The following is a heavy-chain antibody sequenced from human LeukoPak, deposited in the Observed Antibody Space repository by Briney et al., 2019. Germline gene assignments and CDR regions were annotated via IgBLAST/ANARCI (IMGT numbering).Heavy chain of an antibody. CDR2: VFYTGIT. CDR1: GDSITTHY. V-gene: IGHV4-59*11. D-gene: IGHD1-14*01. J-gene: IGHJ4*02. CDR3: AKTVRLPTD. Sequence: SETLSLTCTVSGDSITTHYWGWIRQPPGKGLEWIGYVFYTGITNYNPSLKSRVTISIDTSKSQFSLKLTSVTAADTALYYCAKTVRLPTDWSQGTLVTVSS.